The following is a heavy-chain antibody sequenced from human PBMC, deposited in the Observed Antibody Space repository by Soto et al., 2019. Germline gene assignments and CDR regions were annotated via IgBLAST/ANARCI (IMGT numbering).Heavy chain of an antibody. J-gene: IGHJ6*02. Sequence: GGSLRLSCAASGFTFSSYAMHWVRQAPGKGLEWVAVISYDGSNKYYAESVKGRFTISRDNSKNTLYLQMNSLRAEDTAVYYCARNYHLRFLEWLLSGGMDVWGQGTTVTVSS. D-gene: IGHD3-3*01. CDR3: ARNYHLRFLEWLLSGGMDV. CDR1: GFTFSSYA. V-gene: IGHV3-30-3*01. CDR2: ISYDGSNK.